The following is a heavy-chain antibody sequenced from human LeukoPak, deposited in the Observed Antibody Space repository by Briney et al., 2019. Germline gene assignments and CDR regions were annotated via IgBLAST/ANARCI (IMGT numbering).Heavy chain of an antibody. J-gene: IGHJ4*02. CDR3: ATSRDFYDTSGYYPYYFDC. CDR1: GGTFSSYA. D-gene: IGHD3-22*01. Sequence: ASVKVSCKASGGTFSSYAISWVRQAPGQGLEWMGRIIPILGIANYAQKFQGRVTITADKSTSTAYMELSSLRSEDTAVYYCATSRDFYDTSGYYPYYFDCWGQGTLVTVSS. CDR2: IIPILGIA. V-gene: IGHV1-69*04.